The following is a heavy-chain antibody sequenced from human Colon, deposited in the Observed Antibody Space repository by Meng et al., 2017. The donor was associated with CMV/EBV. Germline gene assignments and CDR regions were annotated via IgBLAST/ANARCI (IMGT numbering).Heavy chain of an antibody. CDR1: GFTFSGSA. D-gene: IGHD4-17*01. J-gene: IGHJ6*02. V-gene: IGHV3-73*01. Sequence: GGSLRLSCAASGFTFSGSAFHWVRQAPGKGLEWVGLIRSEGNRYATAYGASVDGRFIISRDDSKKTAYLQMNSLKTEDTAVYYCTRGSVTYAMDVWGQGTTVTVSS. CDR3: TRGSVTYAMDV. CDR2: IRSEGNRYAT.